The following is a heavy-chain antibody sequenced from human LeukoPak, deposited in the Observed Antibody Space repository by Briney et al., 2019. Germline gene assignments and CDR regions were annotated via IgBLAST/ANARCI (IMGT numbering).Heavy chain of an antibody. CDR1: GFIFSNYD. CDR2: ISSSSSYI. CDR3: ARGQTGTGDY. D-gene: IGHD1-1*01. Sequence: GGSLRLSCAGSGFIFSNYDLSWVRQAPGKGLEWVSSISSSSSYIYYADSVKGRFTISRDNAKNSLYLQMNSLRAEDTAVYYCARGQTGTGDYWGQGTLVTVSS. J-gene: IGHJ4*02. V-gene: IGHV3-21*01.